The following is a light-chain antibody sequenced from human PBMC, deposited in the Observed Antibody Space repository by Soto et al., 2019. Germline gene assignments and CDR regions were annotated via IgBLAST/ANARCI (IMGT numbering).Light chain of an antibody. Sequence: QSALTQPASVSGSPGQSITISCTGTSSDFGGYNYVSWYQQHPGKAPKLMIYDVSDRPSGVSNRFSGSKSGNTASLTISGLQAEDEADYYCGSYTNRGTLDIFGTGTKVTVL. CDR3: GSYTNRGTLDI. CDR2: DVS. CDR1: SSDFGGYNY. J-gene: IGLJ1*01. V-gene: IGLV2-14*01.